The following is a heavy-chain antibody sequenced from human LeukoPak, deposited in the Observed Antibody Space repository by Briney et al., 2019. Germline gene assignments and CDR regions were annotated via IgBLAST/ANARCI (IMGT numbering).Heavy chain of an antibody. CDR2: INPNSGGT. V-gene: IGHV1-2*02. Sequence: GASVKVSCTASGYTFTGYYMHWGRQAPGPGLEWMGWINPNSGGTNYAQKFQGRVTMTRDTSISTAYMELSRLRSDDTAVYYCARVGAESYYYYYMDVWGKGTTVTVSS. CDR1: GYTFTGYY. D-gene: IGHD3-16*01. CDR3: ARVGAESYYYYYMDV. J-gene: IGHJ6*03.